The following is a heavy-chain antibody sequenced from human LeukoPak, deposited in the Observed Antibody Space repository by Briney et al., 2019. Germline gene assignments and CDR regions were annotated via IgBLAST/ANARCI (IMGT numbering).Heavy chain of an antibody. CDR3: AREQHDSSVNAEYLQH. CDR1: VGTVCINA. Sequence: SVMVSCEASVGTVCINAISWVRQSPRQVLEWMVVMILLFGTTNYAQKFQCRVRITTVGFTSTVYMVLSSLRSEDTAVYYCAREQHDSSVNAEYLQHGGQGTLVTVSA. V-gene: IGHV1-69*05. CDR2: MILLFGTT. D-gene: IGHD3-22*01. J-gene: IGHJ1*01.